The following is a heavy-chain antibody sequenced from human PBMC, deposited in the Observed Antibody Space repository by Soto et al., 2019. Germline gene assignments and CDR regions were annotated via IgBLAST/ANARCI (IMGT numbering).Heavy chain of an antibody. CDR2: IIPILGIA. Sequence: QVQLVQSGAEVKKPGSSVKVSCKASGGTFSSYTISWVRQAPGQGLEWMGRIIPILGIANYAQKFQGRVTITADKSTSTAYMELSSLRSEDTAVYYCARGSNSYYYDSSGYPFDYWGQGTLVTVSS. CDR1: GGTFSSYT. J-gene: IGHJ4*02. V-gene: IGHV1-69*02. D-gene: IGHD3-22*01. CDR3: ARGSNSYYYDSSGYPFDY.